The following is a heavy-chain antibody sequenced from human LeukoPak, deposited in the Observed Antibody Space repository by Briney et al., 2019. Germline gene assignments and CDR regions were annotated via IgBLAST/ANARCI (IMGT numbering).Heavy chain of an antibody. D-gene: IGHD6-19*01. J-gene: IGHJ4*02. V-gene: IGHV3-48*03. CDR3: VISSGWKGGYYFDF. CDR1: GHTFSSYE. CDR2: ISGSSSTI. Sequence: GGSLRLSCAASGHTFSSYEMNWVRQAPGKGLEWVSYISGSSSTIYYADSVKGRFTISRDNAKNSLYLQMNSLRAEDTGVYYCVISSGWKGGYYFDFWGQGTLVTVSA.